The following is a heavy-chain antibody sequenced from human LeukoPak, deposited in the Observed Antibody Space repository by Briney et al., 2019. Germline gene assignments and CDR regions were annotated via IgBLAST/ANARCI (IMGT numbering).Heavy chain of an antibody. D-gene: IGHD5-18*01. Sequence: SETLSLTCTVSGCTISSYNWSWIRQPAGKGLEWIGRIYTSGSTKYNPSLKGRVTMSVDTSKNQLSLNLSSVTAADTAVYYCARHPGYSSGWWYFDFWGQGTLVTVSS. J-gene: IGHJ4*02. V-gene: IGHV4-4*07. CDR3: ARHPGYSSGWWYFDF. CDR1: GCTISSYN. CDR2: IYTSGST.